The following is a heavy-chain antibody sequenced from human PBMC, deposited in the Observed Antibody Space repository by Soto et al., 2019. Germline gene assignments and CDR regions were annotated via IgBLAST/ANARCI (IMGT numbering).Heavy chain of an antibody. Sequence: SETLSLTCAVYGGSFSGYYWSWIRQPPGKGLEWIGEINHSGSANYNPSLKSRVTISVDTSKNQFSLKLSSVTAADTAVYYCARAQWLVPFDYWGQGTLVTVSS. V-gene: IGHV4-34*01. J-gene: IGHJ4*02. D-gene: IGHD6-19*01. CDR2: INHSGSA. CDR1: GGSFSGYY. CDR3: ARAQWLVPFDY.